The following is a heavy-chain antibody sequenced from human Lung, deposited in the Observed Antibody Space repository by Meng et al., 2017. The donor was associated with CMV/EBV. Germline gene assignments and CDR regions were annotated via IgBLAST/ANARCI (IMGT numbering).Heavy chain of an antibody. CDR2: IKSKADGGTT. D-gene: IGHD6-19*01. CDR1: GFTFSNAW. J-gene: IGHJ6*02. V-gene: IGHV3-15*01. Sequence: GESLKISCVASGFTFSNAWMSWVRQVPGQGLKWVGRIKSKADGGTTDYAAPVKGRFTISRDDSENTLYLHMNSLRTDDTGVYYCTTDSVAGPVYYYYGMEVWGQGTXVTVSS. CDR3: TTDSVAGPVYYYYGMEV.